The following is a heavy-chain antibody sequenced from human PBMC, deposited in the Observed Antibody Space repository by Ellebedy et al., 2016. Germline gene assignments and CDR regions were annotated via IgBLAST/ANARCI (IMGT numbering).Heavy chain of an antibody. CDR3: ARKGKDGAQDDY. V-gene: IGHV1-69*04. Sequence: ASVKVSCKASGGTFSSYAISWVRQAPGQGLEWMGRIIPILGIANYAQKFQGRVTITADKSTSTAYMELSSLRSEDTAVYYCARKGKDGAQDDYWGQGTLVTVSS. CDR1: GGTFSSYA. D-gene: IGHD4-17*01. CDR2: IIPILGIA. J-gene: IGHJ4*02.